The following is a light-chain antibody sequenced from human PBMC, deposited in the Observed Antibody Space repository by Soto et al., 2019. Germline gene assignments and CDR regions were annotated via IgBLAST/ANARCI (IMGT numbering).Light chain of an antibody. CDR3: QQFDNLIT. CDR1: QRISNNY. Sequence: EIVLTQSPATLSLSPGERATLSCGASQRISNNYLAWYQQKPGLAPRLLIYDASNRAAGIPDRFSGSGSGTDFTLTISRLEPEDFAVYHCQQFDNLITFGGGTKVEIK. V-gene: IGKV3D-20*01. CDR2: DAS. J-gene: IGKJ4*01.